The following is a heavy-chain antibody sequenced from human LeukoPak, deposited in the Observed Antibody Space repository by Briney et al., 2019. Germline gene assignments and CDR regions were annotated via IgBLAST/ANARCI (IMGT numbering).Heavy chain of an antibody. J-gene: IGHJ4*02. CDR3: ARTVAAAGPMDY. CDR1: GFTFSSYG. D-gene: IGHD6-13*01. CDR2: ISYDGSNK. V-gene: IGHV3-30*03. Sequence: PGGSLRFSCAASGFTFSSYGMHWVRQAPGKWLEWVAVISYDGSNKYYADSVKGRFTISRDNSKNTLYLQMNSLRTEDTAVYYCARTVAAAGPMDYWGQGTLVTVSS.